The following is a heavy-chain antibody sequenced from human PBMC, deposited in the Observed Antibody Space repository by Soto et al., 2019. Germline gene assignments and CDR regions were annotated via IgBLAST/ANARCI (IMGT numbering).Heavy chain of an antibody. D-gene: IGHD3-22*01. CDR2: IHPSYGDT. J-gene: IGHJ6*02. CDR1: GYTFNNHY. Sequence: QVQLVQSGAEVKEPGASVKVSCKASGYTFNNHYIHWVRQAPGQGLEWMGRIHPSYGDTTFAQRVRGRVTLTRDTSSTTVYMELTSVTSAATAVYYCANLISSDMDVWGQGTTVTVSS. V-gene: IGHV1-46*02. CDR3: ANLISSDMDV.